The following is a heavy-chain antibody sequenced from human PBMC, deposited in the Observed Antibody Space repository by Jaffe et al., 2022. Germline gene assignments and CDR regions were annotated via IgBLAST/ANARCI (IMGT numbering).Heavy chain of an antibody. CDR1: GFTFSRYA. CDR3: ARDLCTSDCSYAGGYYFDS. J-gene: IGHJ4*02. D-gene: IGHD2-8*02. CDR2: SNTNGDII. Sequence: EVQLLESGGDLVQPGGSLRLSCAASGFTFSRYAMSWVRQAPGKGLEWVSSSNTNGDIIYYADSVRGRFTISRDNSKNMLYLQMDNVRAEDTALYYCARDLCTSDCSYAGGYYFDSWGLGALVTVST. V-gene: IGHV3-23*01.